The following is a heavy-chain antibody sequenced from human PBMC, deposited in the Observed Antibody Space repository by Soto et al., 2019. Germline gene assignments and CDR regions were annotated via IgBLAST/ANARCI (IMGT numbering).Heavy chain of an antibody. J-gene: IGHJ6*02. V-gene: IGHV1-24*01. D-gene: IGHD3-16*02. Sequence: ASVKVSCKVSGYTLTELSMHWVRQAPGKGLEWMGGFDPEDGETIYAQKFQGRVTMTEDTSTDTAYMELSSLRSEDTAVYYCATGKPYYDYVWGSYRFLYGMDVWGQGTTVTVS. CDR2: FDPEDGET. CDR3: ATGKPYYDYVWGSYRFLYGMDV. CDR1: GYTLTELS.